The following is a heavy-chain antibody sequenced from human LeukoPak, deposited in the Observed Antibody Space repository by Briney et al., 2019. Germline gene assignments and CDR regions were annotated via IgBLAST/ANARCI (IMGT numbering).Heavy chain of an antibody. D-gene: IGHD2-15*01. CDR2: MNINSGNT. J-gene: IGHJ6*03. V-gene: IGHV1-8*01. CDR3: ARGVRGCSGGSCYFGFNYYYYMDV. CDR1: AYTFTSYD. Sequence: AASVKLSCKASAYTFTSYDINWVRQATGQGLEWMGWMNINSGNTGYAQKFQGRVTMTRNTSISTAYMELSSLRSEDTAVYYCARGVRGCSGGSCYFGFNYYYYMDVWGKGTTVTVSS.